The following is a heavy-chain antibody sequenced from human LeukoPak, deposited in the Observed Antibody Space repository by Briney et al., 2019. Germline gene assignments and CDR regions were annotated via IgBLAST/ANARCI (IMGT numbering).Heavy chain of an antibody. CDR1: GYTFTSYD. V-gene: IGHV1-8*01. Sequence: ASVKVSCKASGYTFTSYDINWVRQATGQGLEWMGWMNPNNNNVGYAQKFQGRVTMTRDTSISTAYMELGSLTSEDTPVYYCARGAFLPQYRRDFDPWGQGTLVTVSS. CDR2: MNPNNNNV. J-gene: IGHJ5*02. D-gene: IGHD6-6*01. CDR3: ARGAFLPQYRRDFDP.